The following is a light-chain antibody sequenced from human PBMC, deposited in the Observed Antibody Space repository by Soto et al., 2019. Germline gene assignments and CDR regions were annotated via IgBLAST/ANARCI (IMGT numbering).Light chain of an antibody. CDR3: QQYSTYWT. CDR1: QVISNY. V-gene: IGKV1-33*01. CDR2: DIS. Sequence: DIQMTQSASSLSASVGDRVTITCQASQVISNYLNWYQQKPGKAPKLLIYDISTLEIGVPSRFSGSGSGTDFTFTITGLQPDDFATYYCQQYSTYWTFGQGTKVEIK. J-gene: IGKJ1*01.